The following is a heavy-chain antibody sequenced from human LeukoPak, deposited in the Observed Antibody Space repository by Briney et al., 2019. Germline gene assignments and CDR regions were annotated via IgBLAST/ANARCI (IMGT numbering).Heavy chain of an antibody. CDR2: ISSGGSVI. CDR1: GFIFSNYE. CDR3: ARAGSLGY. Sequence: GGSLRLSCRASGFIFSNYEMNWVRQAPGKGLEWVTYISSGGSVIYYADSVKGRFSISRDNAKSTLYLQLNSLRAEDTAVYYCARAGSLGYWGQGTLVTVSS. J-gene: IGHJ4*02. V-gene: IGHV3-48*03. D-gene: IGHD6-19*01.